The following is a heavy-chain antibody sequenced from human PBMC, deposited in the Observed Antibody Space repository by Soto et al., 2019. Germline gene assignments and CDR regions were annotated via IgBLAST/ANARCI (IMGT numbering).Heavy chain of an antibody. V-gene: IGHV3-33*01. Sequence: GGSLRLSCVVXXXXXXXDGMHWVRXXPGKGLEGVAVIWHDGSEIYYADSVKGRFTISRDNSKNTLYLQMNILRAEATVVYSCGRVGIVGSDFRGFLDTWGQGTLVT. D-gene: IGHD2-21*01. CDR2: IWHDGSEI. CDR1: XXXXXXDG. J-gene: IGHJ5*02. CDR3: GRVGIVGSDFRGFLDT.